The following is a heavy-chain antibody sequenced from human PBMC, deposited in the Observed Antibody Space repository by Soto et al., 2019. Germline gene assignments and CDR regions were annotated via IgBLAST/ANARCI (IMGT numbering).Heavy chain of an antibody. V-gene: IGHV1-18*01. J-gene: IGHJ4*02. CDR2: VDALSGKT. CDR3: ARILDDGRPADH. Sequence: QVQLVQSGTEVKKPGASVKVSCKTSGYTFTSYGISWVRQAPGHGLEWMGWVDALSGKTQYTHKVQGRVTMTADTSTNIAYMELRSLHSDDTAVYYCARILDDGRPADHWGQGTLVTVSS. D-gene: IGHD1-1*01. CDR1: GYTFTSYG.